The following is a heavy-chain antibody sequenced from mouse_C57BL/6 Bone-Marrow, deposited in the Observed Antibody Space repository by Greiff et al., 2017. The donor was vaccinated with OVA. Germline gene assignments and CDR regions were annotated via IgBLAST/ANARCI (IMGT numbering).Heavy chain of an antibody. CDR2: ISYDGSN. CDR1: GYSITSGYY. D-gene: IGHD1-1*01. V-gene: IGHV3-6*01. Sequence: EVKLMESGPGLVKPSQSLSLTCSVTGYSITSGYYWNWIRQFPGNKLEWMGYISYDGSNNYNPSLKNRISITRDTSKNQFFLKLNSVTTEDTATYYCARGATVVEDHYYAMDYWGQGTSVTVSS. J-gene: IGHJ4*01. CDR3: ARGATVVEDHYYAMDY.